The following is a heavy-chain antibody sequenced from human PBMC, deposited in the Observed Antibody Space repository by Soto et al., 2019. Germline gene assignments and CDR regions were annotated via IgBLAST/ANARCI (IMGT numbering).Heavy chain of an antibody. V-gene: IGHV4-30-4*01. CDR2: IDYGGST. Sequence: QVQLQESGPGLVKPSQTLSLTCTVSGGSISTVNYWWSWIRQSPDMGLEWIGHIDYGGSTHNNPSLESRGTXSXXTSKNQLSLTLSSVSAADPAVYYSASGPSGDNVDSWGQGTLVTVSS. CDR3: ASGPSGDNVDS. D-gene: IGHD7-27*01. CDR1: GGSISTVNYW. J-gene: IGHJ4*02.